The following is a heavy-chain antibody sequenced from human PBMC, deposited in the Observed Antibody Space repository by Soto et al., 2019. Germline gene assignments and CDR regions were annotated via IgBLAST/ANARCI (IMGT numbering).Heavy chain of an antibody. Sequence: PGGSLRLSCAASGFNFSSYGMHWVRQAPGKGLEWVAVIWYDGSNKYYADSVKGRFTISRDNSQNTLFLQMTSLRADDTAVYYCAKGGYNFAYEWGQGALVTVSS. J-gene: IGHJ4*02. CDR1: GFNFSSYG. CDR2: IWYDGSNK. V-gene: IGHV3-33*06. CDR3: AKGGYNFAYE. D-gene: IGHD5-18*01.